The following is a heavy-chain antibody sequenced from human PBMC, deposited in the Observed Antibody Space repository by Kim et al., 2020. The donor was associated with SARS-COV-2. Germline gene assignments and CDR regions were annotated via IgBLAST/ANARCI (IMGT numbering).Heavy chain of an antibody. D-gene: IGHD6-13*01. Sequence: GGSLRLSCAASGFTFSSYGMHWVRQAPGKGLEWVAVISYDGSNKYYADSVKGRFTISRDNSKNTLYLQMNSLRAEDTAVYYCAKDSRRAAAVAHYYYYG. CDR1: GFTFSSYG. CDR3: AKDSRRAAAVAHYYYYG. J-gene: IGHJ6*01. CDR2: ISYDGSNK. V-gene: IGHV3-30*18.